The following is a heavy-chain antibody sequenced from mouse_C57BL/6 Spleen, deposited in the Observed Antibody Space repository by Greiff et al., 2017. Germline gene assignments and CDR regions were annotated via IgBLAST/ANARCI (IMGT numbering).Heavy chain of an antibody. D-gene: IGHD2-3*01. Sequence: QVQLQQSGAELAKPGASGSLSSRPPASPFISSWWTGVKQRPGRGLDWIGSITPAGGYTKDNQKFKDKATLTADKSSSTAYMQLSSLTYEDSAVYYCARSSIGYDGRGFDYWGQGTTLTVSS. CDR2: ITPAGGYT. V-gene: IGHV1-7*01. CDR1: ASPFISSW. J-gene: IGHJ2*01. CDR3: ARSSIGYDGRGFDY.